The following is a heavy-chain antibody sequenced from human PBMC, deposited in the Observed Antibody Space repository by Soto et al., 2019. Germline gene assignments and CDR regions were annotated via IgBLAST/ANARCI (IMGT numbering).Heavy chain of an antibody. V-gene: IGHV3-74*01. CDR2: INSDGSST. CDR3: GKILPHDGFDI. CDR1: GFTFSTYW. J-gene: IGHJ3*02. Sequence: EVQLVESGGGLVQPGGSLRLSCAASGFTFSTYWMHWVRQTPGKGLVWVSRINSDGSSTSYADSVKGRFTISRDNARNSLHLQMSSLRVEGTAGYYCGKILPHDGFDIWGRGTMVAVSS.